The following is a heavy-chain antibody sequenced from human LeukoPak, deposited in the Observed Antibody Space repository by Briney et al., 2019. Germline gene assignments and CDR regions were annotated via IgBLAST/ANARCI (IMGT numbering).Heavy chain of an antibody. J-gene: IGHJ3*02. V-gene: IGHV3-64D*06. D-gene: IGHD2-15*01. CDR1: AFTSSNYA. CDR3: VKALGYCSGGSCLAFDI. CDR2: ISSNGGST. Sequence: PGGSLRLSCSASAFTSSNYAMHWVRQAAGKGLEYFSAISSNGGSTYYSDSVKSRFTISRDNSKNTLYLQMSSLRAEDTAVYYCVKALGYCSGGSCLAFDIWGQGTMVTVSS.